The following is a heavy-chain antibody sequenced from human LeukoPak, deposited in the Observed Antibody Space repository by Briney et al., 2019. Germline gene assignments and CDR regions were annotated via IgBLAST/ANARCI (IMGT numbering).Heavy chain of an antibody. J-gene: IGHJ5*02. CDR2: IYTSGST. D-gene: IGHD6-13*01. V-gene: IGHV4-4*07. Sequence: SETLSLTCTVSGGSISSYYWSWIRQPAGEGLEWIGRIYTSGSTNYNPSLKSRVTMSVDTSKNQFSLKLSSVTAADTAVYYCARVIRLSPGIAAAGLQNWFDPWGQGTLVTVSS. CDR3: ARVIRLSPGIAAAGLQNWFDP. CDR1: GGSISSYY.